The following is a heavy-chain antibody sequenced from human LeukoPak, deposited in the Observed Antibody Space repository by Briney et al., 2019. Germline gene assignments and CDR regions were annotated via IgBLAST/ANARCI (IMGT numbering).Heavy chain of an antibody. CDR1: GYTFIGYY. J-gene: IGHJ6*02. CDR2: INPNSGGT. D-gene: IGHD1-20*01. V-gene: IGHV1-2*02. CDR3: ARVTVPGWYGMDV. Sequence: GASVKVSCKASGYTFIGYYMHWVRQAPGQGLEWMGWINPNSGGTNYAQKFQGRVTMTRDTSISTAYMELSRLRSDDTAVYYCARVTVPGWYGMDVWGQGTTVTVSS.